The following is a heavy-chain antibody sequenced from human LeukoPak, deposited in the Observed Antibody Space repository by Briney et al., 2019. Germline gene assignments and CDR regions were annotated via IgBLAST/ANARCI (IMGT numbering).Heavy chain of an antibody. CDR1: GFTFSNYA. V-gene: IGHV3-30*04. Sequence: PGGSLRLSCAASGFTFSNYAMHWVRQAPGKGLEWVTILSYYGSQTYYADSVKGRFTISRDNSKNTLFLQMNSLRAEDTAIYYCARVGRAYDFWDYLDYWGQGTPVTVSS. CDR2: LSYYGSQT. CDR3: ARVGRAYDFWDYLDY. D-gene: IGHD3-3*01. J-gene: IGHJ4*02.